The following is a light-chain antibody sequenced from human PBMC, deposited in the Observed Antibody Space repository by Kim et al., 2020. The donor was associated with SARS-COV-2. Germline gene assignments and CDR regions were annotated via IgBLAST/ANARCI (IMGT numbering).Light chain of an antibody. J-gene: IGLJ3*02. CDR1: RSNVGNNP. V-gene: IGLV1-44*01. CDR2: NDN. CDR3: GSWDDSLSGRV. Sequence: TIACSGRRSNVGNNPVTWFQQFPGTAPKLLMSNDNQRPSGVPDRFSASKSGTSASLAISGLQSEDEAVYYCGSWDDSLSGRVFGGGTQLTVL.